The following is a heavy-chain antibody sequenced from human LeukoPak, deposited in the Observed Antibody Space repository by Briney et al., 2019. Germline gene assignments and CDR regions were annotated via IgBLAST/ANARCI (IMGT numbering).Heavy chain of an antibody. V-gene: IGHV1-18*01. D-gene: IGHD4-17*01. Sequence: ASVKVSCKASGYTFSSYGINWVRRAPGQGLEWMGWISDNSGDTKYAQNLQGRVTMTADRSKNTAYMELRNLRNDDTAVYYCARPDSGDSFDAFDIWGQGTMVIVSS. CDR3: ARPDSGDSFDAFDI. J-gene: IGHJ3*02. CDR1: GYTFSSYG. CDR2: ISDNSGDT.